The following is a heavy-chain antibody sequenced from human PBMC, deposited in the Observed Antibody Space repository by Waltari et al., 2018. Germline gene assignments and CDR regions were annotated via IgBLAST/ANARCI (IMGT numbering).Heavy chain of an antibody. J-gene: IGHJ4*02. CDR2: ISAYNGNT. V-gene: IGHV1-18*04. Sequence: QVQLVQSGAEVKEPGASVKVSCKTSGYTFTDYGVSWARRAPGQGLEWLGWISAYNGNTDYPQKPLGRVTMTTDTSTNTAYMELRSLKSDDTAVYYCARVGQYCTGISCFDYWGQGTLVTVSS. CDR1: GYTFTDYG. D-gene: IGHD2-8*02. CDR3: ARVGQYCTGISCFDY.